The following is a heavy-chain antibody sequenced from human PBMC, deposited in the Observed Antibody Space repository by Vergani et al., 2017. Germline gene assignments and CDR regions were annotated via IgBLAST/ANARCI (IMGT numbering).Heavy chain of an antibody. CDR2: IYPGDSDI. Sequence: EVQLVQSGAEVTTPGESLKISCKGSGYSFTSYWNGGVRQMPGKGLEWMGRIYPGDSDIRYSPSFPGQVTISADKSNSTAYLQWSSLKASDTAMYNCARRGRAAAADWGQGTLVTVSS. CDR3: ARRGRAAAAD. J-gene: IGHJ4*02. V-gene: IGHV5-51*01. CDR1: GYSFTSYW. D-gene: IGHD6-13*01.